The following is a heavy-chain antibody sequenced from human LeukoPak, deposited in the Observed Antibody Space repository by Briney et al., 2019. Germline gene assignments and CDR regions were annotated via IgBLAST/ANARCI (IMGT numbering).Heavy chain of an antibody. CDR2: ISSSSSYI. CDR3: AKPTPHYYYYYMDV. J-gene: IGHJ6*03. D-gene: IGHD4-23*01. Sequence: PGGSLRLSCAASGFTVSSNEMSWVRQAPGKGLEWVSSISSSSSYIYYADSVKGRFTISRDNAKNSLYLQMNSLRAEDTAVYYCAKPTPHYYYYYMDVWGKGTTVTVSS. CDR1: GFTVSSNE. V-gene: IGHV3-21*01.